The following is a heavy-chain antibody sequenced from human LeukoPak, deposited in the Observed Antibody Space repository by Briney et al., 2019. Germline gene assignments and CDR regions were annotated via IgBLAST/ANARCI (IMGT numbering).Heavy chain of an antibody. V-gene: IGHV1-24*01. CDR2: FDPEDGET. D-gene: IGHD3-10*01. CDR3: ATDRGSGRNSLWFDP. Sequence: ASVTVSCKVSGYTLTELSMHWVRQPPGKGLEWMGGFDPEDGETIYAQKFQGRVTMTEETSTDTAYMELSSLRSEDTAVYYCATDRGSGRNSLWFDPWGQGTRVSVSS. J-gene: IGHJ5*02. CDR1: GYTLTELS.